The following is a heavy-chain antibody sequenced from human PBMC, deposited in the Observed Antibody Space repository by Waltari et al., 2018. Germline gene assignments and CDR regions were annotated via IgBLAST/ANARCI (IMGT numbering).Heavy chain of an antibody. CDR3: ARVQVNWFDP. V-gene: IGHV4-59*01. Sequence: QVQLQESGPGLVKPSETLSLTCTVSGGSISSYYWSWIRQPPGKGLEWIGYIYYSGSTNYNPSLKSRVTISVDTSKNQFSLKLSSVTAADTAVYYCARVQVNWFDPWGQGTLVTGSS. CDR1: GGSISSYY. CDR2: IYYSGST. J-gene: IGHJ5*02.